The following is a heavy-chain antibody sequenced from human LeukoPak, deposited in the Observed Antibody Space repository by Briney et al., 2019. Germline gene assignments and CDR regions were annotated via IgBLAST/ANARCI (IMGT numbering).Heavy chain of an antibody. J-gene: IGHJ1*01. Sequence: GGSLRLSCAASGFTFDEFAMHWVRQAPGKGLEWVSFVSGDGGRTDYADSVKGRFTISRDNSKNSLYLQMNSLTAEDTASYFCARDRMSRAPTYFHHWGQGTQVTVSA. V-gene: IGHV3-43*02. CDR2: VSGDGGRT. CDR1: GFTFDEFA. CDR3: ARDRMSRAPTYFHH. D-gene: IGHD2-2*01.